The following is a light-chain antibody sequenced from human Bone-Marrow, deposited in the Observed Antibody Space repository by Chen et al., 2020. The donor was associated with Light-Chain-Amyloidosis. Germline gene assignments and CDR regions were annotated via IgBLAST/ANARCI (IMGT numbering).Light chain of an antibody. Sequence: SYELTQPPSVSVSPGQTARMTCSGDDLPTKYAYWYQQKPGQAPVLVIHRDTERPSGISERFSGYSSGTTATLTSSGVQAEDEADYHCQSADSSGTYEVIFGGGTKLTVL. J-gene: IGLJ2*01. CDR3: QSADSSGTYEVI. V-gene: IGLV3-25*03. CDR1: DLPTKY. CDR2: RDT.